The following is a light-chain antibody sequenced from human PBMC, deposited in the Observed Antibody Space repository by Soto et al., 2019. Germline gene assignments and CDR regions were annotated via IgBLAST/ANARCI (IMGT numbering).Light chain of an antibody. CDR1: QGISSY. CDR3: QQYYSYLT. Sequence: AIRMTRSPSSFSASTGDRVTITCRASQGISSYLAWYKQKPGKAPKLLIYAASTLQSGVPSRFSGSGSGTDFTLTIRCLKSEDFATYYCQQYYSYLTFGQGTRVDIK. V-gene: IGKV1-8*01. J-gene: IGKJ5*01. CDR2: AAS.